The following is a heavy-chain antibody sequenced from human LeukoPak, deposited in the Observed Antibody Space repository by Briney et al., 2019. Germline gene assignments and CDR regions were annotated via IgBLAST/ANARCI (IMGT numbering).Heavy chain of an antibody. CDR3: AKDFARMSRSSYYCGMDV. Sequence: PGRSLRLSCAASGFTFDDYAMYWVRQAPGKGLEWVSGISWNSGSIGYADSVKGRFTISRDNAKNSLYLQMNSLRAEDTALYYCAKDFARMSRSSYYCGMDVWGQGTTVTVSS. V-gene: IGHV3-9*01. J-gene: IGHJ6*02. CDR1: GFTFDDYA. CDR2: ISWNSGSI.